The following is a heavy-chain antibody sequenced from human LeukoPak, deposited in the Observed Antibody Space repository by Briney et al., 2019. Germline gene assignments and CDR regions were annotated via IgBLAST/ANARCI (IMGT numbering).Heavy chain of an antibody. CDR3: ARRGFYDSSGYDY. CDR1: GFTFNTYT. V-gene: IGHV3-48*04. CDR2: ISSSGTTM. Sequence: PGGSLRLSCAASGFTFNTYTMNWVRQAPGKGLEWISYISSSGTTMYHADSVKGRFTISRDNAKSSLYLQMNSLRVEDTAVYYCARRGFYDSSGYDYWGQGTLVTVSS. J-gene: IGHJ4*02. D-gene: IGHD3-22*01.